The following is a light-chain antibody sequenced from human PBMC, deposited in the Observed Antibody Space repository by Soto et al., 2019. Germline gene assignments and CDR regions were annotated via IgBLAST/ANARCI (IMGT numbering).Light chain of an antibody. CDR1: QSVSSSY. CDR3: QQYGSSPRT. V-gene: IGKV3-20*01. Sequence: EIVLTQSPGTLSLSPGERATLSCRASQSVSSSYLAWYQQKPGQAPRLLIYGASNRATGIPDRFSGSGSGTDSPLTISRLEPEDFAVYYCQQYGSSPRTFGQGTRLEIK. CDR2: GAS. J-gene: IGKJ5*01.